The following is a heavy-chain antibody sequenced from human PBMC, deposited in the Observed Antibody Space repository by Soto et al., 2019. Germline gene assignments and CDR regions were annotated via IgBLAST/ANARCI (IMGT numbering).Heavy chain of an antibody. CDR3: AKDEAETWELLVVFGY. CDR2: ISGSGGST. CDR1: GFTFSSYA. J-gene: IGHJ4*02. Sequence: GGSLRLSCAASGFTFSSYAMSWVRQAPGKGLEWVSAISGSGGSTYYADSVKGRFTISRDNSKNTLYLQMNSLRAEDTAVYYCAKDEAETWELLVVFGYWGQGTLVTVSS. D-gene: IGHD1-26*01. V-gene: IGHV3-23*01.